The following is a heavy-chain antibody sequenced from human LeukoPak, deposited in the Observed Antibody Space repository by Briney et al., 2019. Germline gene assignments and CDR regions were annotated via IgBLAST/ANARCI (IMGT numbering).Heavy chain of an antibody. CDR2: ISGSIDST. CDR3: ARSSPPIAARPGAFDI. V-gene: IGHV3-23*01. CDR1: GFTFSSYA. Sequence: PGGSLRLSCAASGFTFSSYAMIWVRQAPGKGLEWVSAISGSIDSTDYADSVKGRFTISRDISKNTLYLQMNSLRAEDTAVYYCARSSPPIAARPGAFDIWGQGTMVTVSS. D-gene: IGHD6-6*01. J-gene: IGHJ3*02.